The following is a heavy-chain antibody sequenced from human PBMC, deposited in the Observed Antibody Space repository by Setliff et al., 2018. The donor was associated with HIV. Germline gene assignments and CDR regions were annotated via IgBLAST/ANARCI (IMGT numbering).Heavy chain of an antibody. D-gene: IGHD6-25*01. J-gene: IGHJ6*03. CDR2: ISGYNGWT. Sequence: ASVKVSCKASGYTFTSYGVRWVRQAPGQGLEWMGLISGYNGWTKYPQKFQGRVTMTTDTSTSTVYSELTSLTSDDTAVYYCARWADDNSEGSYYHYMDVWGNGASVTVSS. V-gene: IGHV1-18*01. CDR1: GYTFTSYG. CDR3: ARWADDNSEGSYYHYMDV.